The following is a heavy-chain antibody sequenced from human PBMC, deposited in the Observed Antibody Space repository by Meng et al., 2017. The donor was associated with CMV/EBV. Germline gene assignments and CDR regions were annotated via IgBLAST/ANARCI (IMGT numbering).Heavy chain of an antibody. Sequence: SETLSLTCAVYGGSFSGYYWSWIRQPPGKGLEWIGEINHSGSTNYNPSLKSRVTISVDTSKNQFSLKLSSVTAADTAVYYCARDLRPAREGGLASYYYDSSGYLAYWGQGTLVTVSS. CDR1: GGSFSGYY. CDR3: ARDLRPAREGGLASYYYDSSGYLAY. J-gene: IGHJ4*02. D-gene: IGHD3-22*01. V-gene: IGHV4-34*01. CDR2: INHSGST.